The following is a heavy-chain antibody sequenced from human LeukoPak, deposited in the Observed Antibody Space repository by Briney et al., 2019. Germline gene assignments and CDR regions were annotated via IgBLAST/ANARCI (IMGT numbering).Heavy chain of an antibody. Sequence: ASVKVSCKASGYTFPSYFMHWVRQAPGQGLEWMGIINPTGGSTTCAQKFQGRVTMTRDTSTSTVYMELSSLRSDDTAVYYCARTAARRFGYWGQGTLVTVSS. CDR2: INPTGGST. D-gene: IGHD6-6*01. J-gene: IGHJ4*02. V-gene: IGHV1-46*01. CDR3: ARTAARRFGY. CDR1: GYTFPSYF.